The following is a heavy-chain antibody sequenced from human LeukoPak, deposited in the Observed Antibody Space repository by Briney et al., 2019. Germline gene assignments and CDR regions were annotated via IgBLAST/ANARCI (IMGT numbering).Heavy chain of an antibody. J-gene: IGHJ6*02. CDR3: ARRMDCSSTSCYGTYYYGMDV. CDR1: GYTFTSYY. Sequence: ASVKVSCKASGYTFTSYYMHWVRQAPGQGLEWMGMINPSGGSTSYAQKFQGRVTMTRDTSTSTVYMELSSLRSEDTAVYYCARRMDCSSTSCYGTYYYGMDVWGQGTTVTVSS. D-gene: IGHD2-2*01. CDR2: INPSGGST. V-gene: IGHV1-46*01.